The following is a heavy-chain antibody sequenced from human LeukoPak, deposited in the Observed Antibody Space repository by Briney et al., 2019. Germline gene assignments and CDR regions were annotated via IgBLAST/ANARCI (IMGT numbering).Heavy chain of an antibody. D-gene: IGHD2-2*01. Sequence: ASVKVSCKASGGTFSSYAISWVRQAPGQGLEWMGGIIPIFGTANYAQKFQGRVTITADKSTSTAYMELSSLRSEDTAVYYCARDPRSDWSSTNCYVTPPPHYYYGMNVWGKGTTVTVSS. CDR3: ARDPRSDWSSTNCYVTPPPHYYYGMNV. CDR2: IIPIFGTA. CDR1: GGTFSSYA. V-gene: IGHV1-69*06. J-gene: IGHJ6*04.